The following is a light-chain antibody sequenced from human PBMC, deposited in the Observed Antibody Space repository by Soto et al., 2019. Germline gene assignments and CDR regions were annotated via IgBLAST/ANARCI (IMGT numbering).Light chain of an antibody. Sequence: DLQMTQSPSTLSASVGDRVTITCRASQSISSWLAWYQQKPGKAPKLLIYKASSLESGVPSRFSGSGSGTEFTLTISSLQPDDFATYYCQQYNSYSWTFDQGTKVEIK. J-gene: IGKJ1*01. CDR1: QSISSW. CDR3: QQYNSYSWT. CDR2: KAS. V-gene: IGKV1-5*03.